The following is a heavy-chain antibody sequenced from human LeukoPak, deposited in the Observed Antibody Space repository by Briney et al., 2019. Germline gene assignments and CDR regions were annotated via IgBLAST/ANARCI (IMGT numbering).Heavy chain of an antibody. Sequence: GGSLRLSCAASGFDLSTYEMNWVRQAPGKGLGWIADITISGHTKNYADSVKGRFTISRDNARTSLYLQMNSLRVEDTGVYYCARGDPHADLWGQGTLVTVSS. CDR3: ARGDPHADL. CDR1: GFDLSTYE. J-gene: IGHJ5*02. CDR2: ITISGHTK. V-gene: IGHV3-48*03.